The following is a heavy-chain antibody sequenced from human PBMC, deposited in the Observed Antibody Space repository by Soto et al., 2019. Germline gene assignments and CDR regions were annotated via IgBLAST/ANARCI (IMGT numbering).Heavy chain of an antibody. CDR2: IMSDGSGT. CDR3: ARYTLTSSSRYNDY. V-gene: IGHV3-74*01. CDR1: GFPFSSYW. J-gene: IGHJ4*02. D-gene: IGHD6-6*01. Sequence: PGGSLSLSCAPSGFPFSSYWMHWVRQGPGEGLVWVSRIMSDGSGTTYADSVKGRFTISRDNAKNTLYLQMNSLKTEDTAVYHCARYTLTSSSRYNDYWGQGTLVTVSS.